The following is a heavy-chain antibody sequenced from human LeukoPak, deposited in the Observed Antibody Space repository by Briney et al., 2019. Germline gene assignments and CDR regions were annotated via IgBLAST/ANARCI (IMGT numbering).Heavy chain of an antibody. CDR3: PKAHPDETKSSCNPTGDY. V-gene: IGHV3-23*01. CDR2: ISGSGGST. D-gene: IGHD2/OR15-2a*01. J-gene: IGHJ4*02. CDR1: GFTFSSYA. Sequence: GGSLRLSCAASGFTFSSYAMSWVRQAPGKGLEWVSAISGSGGSTYYADSVKGRFTISRDNSKNTLYLQMNSLRAEDTAVYYGPKAHPDETKSSCNPTGDYWGKGTLFTASS.